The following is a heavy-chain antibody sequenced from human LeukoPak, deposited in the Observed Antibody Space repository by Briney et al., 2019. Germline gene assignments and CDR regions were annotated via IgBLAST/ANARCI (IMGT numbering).Heavy chain of an antibody. D-gene: IGHD3-9*01. CDR2: VYSTGST. CDR3: ARAYDISDWFDP. V-gene: IGHV4-61*02. Sequence: PSETLSLTCTVSGGSISRGSYYWTWIRQPAGKGLEWIGRVYSTGSTNYNPSLKSRVTLSVDTSKNQFSLRLTSVTAADTAVYHCARAYDISDWFDPWGQGTLVTVSS. J-gene: IGHJ5*02. CDR1: GGSISRGSYY.